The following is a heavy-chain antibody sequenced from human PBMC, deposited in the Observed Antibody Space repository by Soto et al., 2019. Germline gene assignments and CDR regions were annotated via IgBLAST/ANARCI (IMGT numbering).Heavy chain of an antibody. CDR1: GGSISSYY. CDR3: ARHLIAAADAFDI. V-gene: IGHV4-59*08. D-gene: IGHD6-13*01. CDR2: IYYSGST. J-gene: IGHJ3*02. Sequence: PSETLSLTCTVSGGSISSYYWSWIRQPPGKGLEWIGYIYYSGSTNYNPSLKSRVTISVDTSKNQFSLKLSSVTAADTAVYYCARHLIAAADAFDIWGQGTMVTVS.